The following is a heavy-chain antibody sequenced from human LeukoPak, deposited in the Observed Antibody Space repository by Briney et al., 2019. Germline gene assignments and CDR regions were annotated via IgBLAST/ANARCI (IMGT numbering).Heavy chain of an antibody. J-gene: IGHJ4*02. Sequence: PGGSLRLSCAASGFTFSNYVMSWVRQAPGKGLEWVALIWYDGNKKYFEDSVKGRFTISRDNSKNTLYLQMNSLRAEDTAVYYCARDRGYDPHYYFDYWGQGTLVTVSS. CDR1: GFTFSNYV. D-gene: IGHD5-12*01. CDR3: ARDRGYDPHYYFDY. CDR2: IWYDGNKK. V-gene: IGHV3-33*08.